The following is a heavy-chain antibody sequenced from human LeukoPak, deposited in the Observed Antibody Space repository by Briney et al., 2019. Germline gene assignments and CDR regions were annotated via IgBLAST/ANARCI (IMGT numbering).Heavy chain of an antibody. D-gene: IGHD2-2*01. Sequence: PGGSLRLSCAASGFTFSSYAMSWVRQAPGKGLEWVSAISGGGDSTFYADSVKGRLTISRDNSKNTLYLQMSSLRAEDTAIYYCAKEEYSTRYYYYGMDVWGQGTTVTVSS. CDR2: ISGGGDST. CDR3: AKEEYSTRYYYYGMDV. J-gene: IGHJ6*02. CDR1: GFTFSSYA. V-gene: IGHV3-23*01.